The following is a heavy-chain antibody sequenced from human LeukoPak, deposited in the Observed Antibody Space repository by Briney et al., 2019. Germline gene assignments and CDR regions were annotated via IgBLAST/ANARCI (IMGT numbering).Heavy chain of an antibody. CDR1: GFTFSSYA. Sequence: GGSLRLSCAASGFTFSSYAMSWVRQAPGKGLEWVSAISGGGGSTYYADSVKGRFTISRDNSKNTLYLQMNSLRPEDTAVYYCARDQVTLIRGVEYYFDYWGQGTLVTVSS. CDR3: ARDQVTLIRGVEYYFDY. V-gene: IGHV3-23*01. D-gene: IGHD3-10*01. CDR2: ISGGGGST. J-gene: IGHJ4*02.